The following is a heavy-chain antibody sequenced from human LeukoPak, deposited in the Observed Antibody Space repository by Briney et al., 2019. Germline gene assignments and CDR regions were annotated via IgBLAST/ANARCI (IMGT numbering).Heavy chain of an antibody. CDR2: ISWNSGSI. CDR3: ARNELLWFGELDY. V-gene: IGHV3-9*01. J-gene: IGHJ4*02. CDR1: GFTFDDYA. Sequence: GGSLRLSCAASGFTFDDYAMHWVRQAPGKGLEWVSGISWNSGSIGYADSVKGRFTISRDNAKNSLYLQMNSLRAEDTAVYYCARNELLWFGELDYWGQGTLVTVSS. D-gene: IGHD3-10*01.